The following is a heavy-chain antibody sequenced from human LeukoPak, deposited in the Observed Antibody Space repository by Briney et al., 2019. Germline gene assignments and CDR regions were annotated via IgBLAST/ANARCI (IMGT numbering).Heavy chain of an antibody. Sequence: SETLSLTCTVSGGSISSGSYYWSWIRQPAGKGLEWIGRIYTSGSTNYNPSLKSRVTISVDTSKNQFFLKLSSVTAADTAVYYCARSLMALPDYWGQGTLVTVSS. CDR2: IYTSGST. D-gene: IGHD2-8*01. V-gene: IGHV4-61*02. CDR3: ARSLMALPDY. J-gene: IGHJ4*02. CDR1: GGSISSGSYY.